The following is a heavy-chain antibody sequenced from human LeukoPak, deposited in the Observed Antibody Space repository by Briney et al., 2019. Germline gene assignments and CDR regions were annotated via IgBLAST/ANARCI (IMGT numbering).Heavy chain of an antibody. D-gene: IGHD3-22*01. J-gene: IGHJ4*02. CDR1: GFTFSSYA. CDR3: ARGDSWYYYDSSGYFWEFDY. CDR2: ISYDGSNK. Sequence: GGSLRLSCAASGFTFSSYAMHWVRQAPGKGLEWVAVISYDGSNKYYADSVKGRFTISRDNSKNTLYLQMNSLRAEDTAVYYCARGDSWYYYDSSGYFWEFDYWGQGTLVTVSP. V-gene: IGHV3-30-3*01.